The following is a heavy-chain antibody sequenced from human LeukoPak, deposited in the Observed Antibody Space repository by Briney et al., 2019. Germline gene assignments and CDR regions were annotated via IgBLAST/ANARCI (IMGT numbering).Heavy chain of an antibody. V-gene: IGHV3-21*01. D-gene: IGHD6-19*01. J-gene: IGHJ4*02. CDR1: GFTFSTYS. Sequence: PGGSLRLSCAASGFTFSTYSMNWVRQAPGKGLEWVSSISSDSNYIYYADSVKGRFTISRDNAENSLYLQMNSLRAEDTAVYYCASGRNGWYFFDYWGEGTLVTVST. CDR2: ISSDSNYI. CDR3: ASGRNGWYFFDY.